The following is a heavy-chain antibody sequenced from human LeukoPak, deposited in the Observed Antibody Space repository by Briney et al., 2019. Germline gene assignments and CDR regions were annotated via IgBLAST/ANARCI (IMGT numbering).Heavy chain of an antibody. D-gene: IGHD6-19*01. CDR3: ARGRAVASDY. V-gene: IGHV4-34*01. J-gene: IGHJ4*02. Sequence: PSETLSLTCAVYGGSFSGFYWGWIRQPPGKGLEWIGEINHSGSTNYNPSLKSRLTISVDTSKNQFSLKLSSVTAADTAVYYCARGRAVASDYWGQGTLVTVSS. CDR1: GGSFSGFY. CDR2: INHSGST.